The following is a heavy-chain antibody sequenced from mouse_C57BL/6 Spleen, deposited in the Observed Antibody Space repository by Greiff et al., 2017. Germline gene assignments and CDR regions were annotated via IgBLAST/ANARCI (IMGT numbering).Heavy chain of an antibody. J-gene: IGHJ1*03. CDR2: IDPSDSET. CDR1: GYTFASYW. CDR3: ARGYYGSSGYFDV. D-gene: IGHD1-1*01. V-gene: IGHV1-52*01. Sequence: QVQLQQPGAELVRPGSSVKLSCKASGYTFASYWMHWVKQRPIQGLEWIGNIDPSDSETHYNQKFKDKATLTVDKSSSTAYMQLSSLTSEDSAVYYCARGYYGSSGYFDVWGTGTTVTVSS.